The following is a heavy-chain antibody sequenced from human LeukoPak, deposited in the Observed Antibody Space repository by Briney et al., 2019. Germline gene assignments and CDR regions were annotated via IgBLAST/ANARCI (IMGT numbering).Heavy chain of an antibody. Sequence: ASLKVSCKASGYTFTSYGISWVRQAPGQGLEWMGWISAYNGNTNYAQKLQGRVTMTTDTSTSTAYMELRSLRSDDTAVYYCARTRLAVAGYYYYYGMDVWGQGTTVTVSS. CDR3: ARTRLAVAGYYYYYGMDV. CDR2: ISAYNGNT. V-gene: IGHV1-18*01. D-gene: IGHD6-19*01. CDR1: GYTFTSYG. J-gene: IGHJ6*02.